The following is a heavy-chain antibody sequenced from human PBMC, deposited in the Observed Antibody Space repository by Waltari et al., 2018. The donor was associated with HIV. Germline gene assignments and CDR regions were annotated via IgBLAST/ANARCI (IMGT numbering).Heavy chain of an antibody. J-gene: IGHJ4*02. CDR2: ISWKSGRV. CDR1: GFTFDAYA. V-gene: IGHV3-9*01. CDR3: AKAISRIGVTEYYFDY. Sequence: EVQLVESGGGLVQPGRSLRLSFAASGFTFDAYAMHWVRQAPGKGLGWVSGISWKSGRVGYADSVKGRFTISRDNAKNSLYLQMNSLRFEDTALYYCAKAISRIGVTEYYFDYWGQGTLVTVSS. D-gene: IGHD6-19*01.